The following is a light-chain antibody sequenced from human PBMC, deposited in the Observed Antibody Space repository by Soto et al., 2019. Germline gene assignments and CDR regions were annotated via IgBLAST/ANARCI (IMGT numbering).Light chain of an antibody. CDR2: GVS. CDR3: QRHGTSPIT. V-gene: IGKV3-20*01. Sequence: ELVLTQSPGTLSLSPGERATLSCRASQSVSSSSLAWYQQKPGQAPRLLIYGVSSRATGIPDRFSGSGSGTDFTLTISRLEPDDFAVYYCQRHGTSPITVGQGTRLEIK. CDR1: QSVSSSS. J-gene: IGKJ5*01.